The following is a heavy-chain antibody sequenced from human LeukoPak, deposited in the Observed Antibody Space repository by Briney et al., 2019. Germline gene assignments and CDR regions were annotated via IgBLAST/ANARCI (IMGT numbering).Heavy chain of an antibody. V-gene: IGHV1-8*03. CDR2: MNPNSGNT. CDR1: GYTFITYD. J-gene: IGHJ4*02. D-gene: IGHD3-22*01. CDR3: AREYYYDSSGYQYPQFDY. Sequence: GASVKVSCKASGYTFITYDINWVRQATGQGLEWMGWMNPNSGNTGYAQKFQGRVTITRNTSISTAYMELSSLRSEDTAVYYCAREYYYDSSGYQYPQFDYWGQGTLVTVSS.